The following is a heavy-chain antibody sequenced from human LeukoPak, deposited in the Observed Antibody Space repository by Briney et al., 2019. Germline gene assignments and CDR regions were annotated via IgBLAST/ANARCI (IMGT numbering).Heavy chain of an antibody. D-gene: IGHD2-15*01. Sequence: SVKVSCRASGGTFSSYAISWVRQAPEQGLEWMGRIIPILGIANYAQNFQGRVTITRDTSINTAYMELSSLRSEDTAIYYCARVDGSPDYWGQGTLVTVSS. CDR3: ARVDGSPDY. J-gene: IGHJ4*02. CDR2: IIPILGIA. CDR1: GGTFSSYA. V-gene: IGHV1-69*04.